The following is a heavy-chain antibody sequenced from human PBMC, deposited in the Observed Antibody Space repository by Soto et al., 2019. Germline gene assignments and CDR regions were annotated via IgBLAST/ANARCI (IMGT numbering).Heavy chain of an antibody. CDR3: AASIFYYGMDV. CDR1: GYTFTNYW. CDR2: IYPGDSDT. J-gene: IGHJ6*02. Sequence: GESLKISCKGSGYTFTNYWIGWVRQMPGKGLEWMGIIYPGDSDTKYNPSFQGQVTISADKSITTTYLRWTSLKASDTAIYYCAASIFYYGMDVWGQGTTVTSP. V-gene: IGHV5-51*01.